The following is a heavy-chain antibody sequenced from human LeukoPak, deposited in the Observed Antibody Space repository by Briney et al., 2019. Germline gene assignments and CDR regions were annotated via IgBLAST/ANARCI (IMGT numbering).Heavy chain of an antibody. V-gene: IGHV7-4-1*02. CDR3: ARVDVVTTVFDY. J-gene: IGHJ4*02. CDR2: INTKTGKA. Sequence: ASVKVSCKASGYTFTTYTMNWVRQAPGQGLEWMGWINTKTGKATYAQGFAGRSVFSLDSSVNTAYPQINSLKTEDTAVYYCARVDVVTTVFDYWGQGTLVTVSS. D-gene: IGHD2-21*02. CDR1: GYTFTTYT.